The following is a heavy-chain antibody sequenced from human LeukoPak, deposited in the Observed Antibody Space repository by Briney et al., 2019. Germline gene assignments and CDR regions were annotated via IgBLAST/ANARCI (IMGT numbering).Heavy chain of an antibody. CDR3: AREGYYGSGSPPSLYFDY. CDR1: GFTFSNYV. Sequence: GGSLRLSCAASGFTFSNYVINWVRQAPGKGLEWVAVTSSDLNVELYADSVKGRFTISRDNSRSTLYLQMNSLRPEDTAIYYCAREGYYGSGSPPSLYFDYWGQGTLVTVSS. V-gene: IGHV3-30-3*01. CDR2: TSSDLNVE. D-gene: IGHD3-10*01. J-gene: IGHJ4*02.